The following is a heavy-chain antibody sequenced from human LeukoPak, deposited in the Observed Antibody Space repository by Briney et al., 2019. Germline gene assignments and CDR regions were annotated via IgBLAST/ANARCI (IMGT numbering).Heavy chain of an antibody. CDR1: GGSFSGYY. V-gene: IGHV4-34*01. CDR3: ATRPDIASTGPGWFDP. Sequence: SETLSLTCAVYGGSFSGYYWSWIRQPPGEGLEWVGEINHSGSTNYNSSLKSRVTISVDTSKNQFSLTLSSVTAADTAVYYCATRPDIASTGPGWFDPWGQGTLVTVSS. J-gene: IGHJ5*02. CDR2: INHSGST. D-gene: IGHD6-13*01.